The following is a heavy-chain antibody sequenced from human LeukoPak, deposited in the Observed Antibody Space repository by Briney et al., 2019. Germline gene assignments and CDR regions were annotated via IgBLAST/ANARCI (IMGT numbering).Heavy chain of an antibody. Sequence: GGSLRLSCAASGFTFSSYSMNWVRQAPGKGLEWVSSISTSSSYIHYADSVKGRFTISRDNAKNSLYLQMNSLRAEDTAVYYCARDPSYGSGSYWGQGTLVTVSS. J-gene: IGHJ4*02. CDR3: ARDPSYGSGSY. D-gene: IGHD6-19*01. CDR2: ISTSSSYI. CDR1: GFTFSSYS. V-gene: IGHV3-21*01.